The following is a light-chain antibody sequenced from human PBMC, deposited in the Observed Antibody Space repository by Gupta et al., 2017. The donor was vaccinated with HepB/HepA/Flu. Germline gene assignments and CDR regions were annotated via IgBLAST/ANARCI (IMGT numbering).Light chain of an antibody. CDR1: ESIDSR. CDR3: QQYSNWPLT. J-gene: IGKJ4*01. V-gene: IGKV3-15*01. Sequence: VMTQSPATLSVSPGERATLSCRASESIDSRLAWYQQKAGQAPRLLIYSASTRATGIPARFSGSGSGTEFTLTISSLQSEDFAIYYCQQYSNWPLTFGGGTKVEIK. CDR2: SAS.